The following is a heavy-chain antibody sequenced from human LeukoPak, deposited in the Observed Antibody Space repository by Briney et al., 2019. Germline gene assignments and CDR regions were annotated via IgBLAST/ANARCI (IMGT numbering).Heavy chain of an antibody. CDR1: GYTFSSYD. CDR2: ISAYNGNT. D-gene: IGHD6-13*01. J-gene: IGHJ4*02. V-gene: IGHV1-18*01. CDR3: ARDPTAAGALFDY. Sequence: ASVKVSCKPSGYTFSSYDINWVRQAPGQGLEWMGWISAYNGNTNSAQMLQGRVTMTTDPSTSTAYMELRSLRSDDTAVYYCARDPTAAGALFDYWGQGTLVTVSS.